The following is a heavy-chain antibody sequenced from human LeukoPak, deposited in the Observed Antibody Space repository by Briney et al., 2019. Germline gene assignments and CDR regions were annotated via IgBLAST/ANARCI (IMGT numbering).Heavy chain of an antibody. D-gene: IGHD6-19*01. V-gene: IGHV3-7*01. J-gene: IGHJ5*02. CDR2: INLDGSEK. CDR1: GFTFSTYC. Sequence: QSGGSLRLSCAVSGFTFSTYCMSWVRQAPGKGLEWVAKINLDGSEKYYVDSVKGRFTISRDNAKNSLYLQMNSLRAEDTAVYYCAREMLAAVAAQSWGQGTLVTVSS. CDR3: AREMLAAVAAQS.